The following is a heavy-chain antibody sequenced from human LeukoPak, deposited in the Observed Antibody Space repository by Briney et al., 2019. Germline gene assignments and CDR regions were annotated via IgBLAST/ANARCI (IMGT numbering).Heavy chain of an antibody. J-gene: IGHJ4*02. CDR2: ISSDGRST. CDR3: ARSDGSYYGKFDS. V-gene: IGHV3-74*01. CDR1: EFTFSTYW. D-gene: IGHD1-26*01. Sequence: GGSLRLSCAASEFTFSTYWMHWVRQAPGKGLVWVSRISSDGRSTSYADSVKGRFTIPRDNAKTTLYLQMNSLRAEDTAVYYCARSDGSYYGKFDSWGQGTLVTVSS.